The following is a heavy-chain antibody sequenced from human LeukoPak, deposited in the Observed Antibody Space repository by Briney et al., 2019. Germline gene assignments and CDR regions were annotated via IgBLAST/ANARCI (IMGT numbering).Heavy chain of an antibody. D-gene: IGHD3-10*01. J-gene: IGHJ4*02. CDR3: ARDRPLDADDYYGFYYFDY. Sequence: ASVKVSCKASGYTFTGYYMHWVRQPPGQGLEWMGWINPNSGGTNHAQKFQGRVTMTRDTSISTAYMELSRLRSDDTAVYYCARDRPLDADDYYGFYYFDYWGQGTLVTVSS. V-gene: IGHV1-2*02. CDR2: INPNSGGT. CDR1: GYTFTGYY.